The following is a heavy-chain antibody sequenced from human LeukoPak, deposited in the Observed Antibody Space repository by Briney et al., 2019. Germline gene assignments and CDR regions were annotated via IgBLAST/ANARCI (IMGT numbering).Heavy chain of an antibody. D-gene: IGHD2-15*01. CDR2: ISSSSSHT. CDR3: ANRHCSGGYCYPWGY. Sequence: GGSLRLSCAASGFTFSDSYMNWIRQAPGKGLEWLSYISSSSSHTNYADSVKGRFTISRDNSKNTLYLQMNSLRAEDTAVYYCANRHCSGGYCYPWGYWGQGTLVTVSS. J-gene: IGHJ4*02. V-gene: IGHV3-11*03. CDR1: GFTFSDSY.